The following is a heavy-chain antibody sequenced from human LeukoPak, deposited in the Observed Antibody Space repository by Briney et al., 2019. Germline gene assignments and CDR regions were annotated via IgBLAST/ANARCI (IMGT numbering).Heavy chain of an antibody. CDR1: GFTFTSYS. CDR3: ARAPHPYCSGGNCIYFDY. CDR2: ISSSSSYI. V-gene: IGHV3-21*01. D-gene: IGHD2-15*01. Sequence: GGSLRLSCAASGFTFTSYSMKWVRQAPGKGLEWASSISSSSSYIYYTDSVKGRFTLSRDNAKKSLYLQMNSLRAEDTAVYYCARAPHPYCSGGNCIYFDYWGQGTLVTVSS. J-gene: IGHJ4*02.